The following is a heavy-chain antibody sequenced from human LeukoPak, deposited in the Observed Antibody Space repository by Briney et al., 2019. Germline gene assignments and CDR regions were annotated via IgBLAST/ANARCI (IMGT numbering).Heavy chain of an antibody. D-gene: IGHD3-22*01. J-gene: IGHJ3*02. CDR1: GFTFSSYA. Sequence: GGSLGLSCAASGFTFSSYAMHWVRQAPGKGLEWVAVISYDGSNKYYADSVKGRFTISRDNSKNTLYLQMNSLRAEDTAVYYCARDLRVTMIVVVITTSYAFDIWGQGTMVTVSS. CDR3: ARDLRVTMIVVVITTSYAFDI. CDR2: ISYDGSNK. V-gene: IGHV3-30-3*01.